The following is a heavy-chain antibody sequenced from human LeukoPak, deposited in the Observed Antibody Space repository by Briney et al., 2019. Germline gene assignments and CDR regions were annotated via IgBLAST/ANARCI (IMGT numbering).Heavy chain of an antibody. CDR3: ARARRRDGYKSFDY. CDR1: GFTFSSYA. J-gene: IGHJ4*02. V-gene: IGHV3-23*01. Sequence: PGGSLRLSCAASGFTFSSYAMSWVRQAPGKGLEWVSAISGSGGSTYYADSVKGRFTISRDNAKNSLYLQMNSLRAEDTAVYYCARARRRDGYKSFDYWGQGTLVTVSS. CDR2: ISGSGGST. D-gene: IGHD5-24*01.